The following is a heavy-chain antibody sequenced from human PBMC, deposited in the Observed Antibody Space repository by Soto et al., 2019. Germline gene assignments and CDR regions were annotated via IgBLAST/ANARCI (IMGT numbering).Heavy chain of an antibody. V-gene: IGHV3-30*04. CDR3: AREQGQQLVGCYGMVV. CDR1: GVTFSIYA. CDR2: MSDAGSNK. J-gene: IGHJ6*02. D-gene: IGHD6-13*01. Sequence: GGSPRLSCTASGVTFSIYAMSWVRQSPGKGLEWVSSMSDAGSNKYYGDSVKGRFTTSRDNSKNTLYLQMNSLRAEDTAVYYCAREQGQQLVGCYGMVVWGQGTTVTVSS.